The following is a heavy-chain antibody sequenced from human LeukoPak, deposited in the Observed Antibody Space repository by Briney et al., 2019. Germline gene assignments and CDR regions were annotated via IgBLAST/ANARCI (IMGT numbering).Heavy chain of an antibody. CDR2: INPNSGGT. Sequence: ASVKVSCKASGYTFTAYYMYWVRQAPGQGLEWMGWINPNSGGTNYAQKFQGRVTMTRDTSISTAYMELSRLRSDDTAVYYCVRGPPETDHRDGYTNFNHWGQGALVTVSS. CDR1: GYTFTAYY. J-gene: IGHJ4*02. D-gene: IGHD5-24*01. CDR3: VRGPPETDHRDGYTNFNH. V-gene: IGHV1-2*02.